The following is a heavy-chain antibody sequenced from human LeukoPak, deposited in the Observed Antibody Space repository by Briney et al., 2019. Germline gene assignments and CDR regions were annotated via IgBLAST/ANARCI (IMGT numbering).Heavy chain of an antibody. Sequence: PGRSLRLSCAASGLTFSHYAMHWVRQAPGKGLEWVAVISYDGSNKYYADSVKGRFTISRDNSKNTLYLQMNSLRAEDTAVYYCAKERTGGWPFDYWGQGTLVTVTS. D-gene: IGHD6-19*01. CDR3: AKERTGGWPFDY. CDR1: GLTFSHYA. CDR2: ISYDGSNK. V-gene: IGHV3-30-3*01. J-gene: IGHJ4*02.